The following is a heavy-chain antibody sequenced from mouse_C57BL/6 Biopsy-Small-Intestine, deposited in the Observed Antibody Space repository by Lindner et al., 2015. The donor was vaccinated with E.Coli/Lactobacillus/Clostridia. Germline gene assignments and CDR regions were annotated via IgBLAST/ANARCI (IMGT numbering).Heavy chain of an antibody. CDR1: GFSFNTYA. CDR2: IRSKSNNYAT. CDR3: VSSNYWYFDV. V-gene: IGHV10-1*01. Sequence: VQLQESGGGLVQPKGSLKLSCAASGFSFNTYAMNWVRQAPGKGLEWVARIRSKSNNYATYYADSVKDRFTISRDDSESMLYLQMNNLKTEDTAMYYCVSSNYWYFDVWGTGTTVTVSS. J-gene: IGHJ1*03. D-gene: IGHD2-5*01.